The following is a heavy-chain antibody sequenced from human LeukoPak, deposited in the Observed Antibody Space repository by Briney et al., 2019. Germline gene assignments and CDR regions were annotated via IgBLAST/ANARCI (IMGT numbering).Heavy chain of an antibody. J-gene: IGHJ4*02. CDR2: IYPGDSDT. CDR3: ARHSASSSWYVYFDY. CDR1: GYSFTSYW. D-gene: IGHD6-13*01. V-gene: IGHV5-51*01. Sequence: GDSLQISCKGSGYSFTSYWIGWVRQMPGKGLEWMGIIYPGDSDTRYSPSFQGQVTISADKSISTAYLQWSSLKASDTAMYYCARHSASSSWYVYFDYWGQGTLVTVSS.